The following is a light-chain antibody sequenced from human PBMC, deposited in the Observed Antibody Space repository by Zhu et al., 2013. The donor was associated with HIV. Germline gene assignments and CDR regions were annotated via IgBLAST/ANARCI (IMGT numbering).Light chain of an antibody. Sequence: QSALTQPASVSGSPGQSITISCTGTSSDIGGYNFVSWYQQHPGKVPKLMIYEVTNRPSGVSDRFSGSKSGSTASLTISGLQADDEADYYCSSYTSSSTHYVFGAGTKVSVL. CDR3: SSYTSSSTHYV. CDR2: EVT. J-gene: IGLJ1*01. CDR1: SSDIGGYNF. V-gene: IGLV2-14*01.